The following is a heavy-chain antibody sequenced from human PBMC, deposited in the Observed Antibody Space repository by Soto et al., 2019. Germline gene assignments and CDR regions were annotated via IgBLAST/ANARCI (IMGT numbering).Heavy chain of an antibody. Sequence: ASVKVSCKASGYTFTSYGISWVRQAPGQGLEWMGWIGVYNGKTNYAQKLQGRVTMTTDISTSTIYMELRSLRSDDTAVYFCARDPADIWSGYSPLDYWGQGTLVTVSS. CDR2: IGVYNGKT. J-gene: IGHJ4*02. V-gene: IGHV1-18*01. CDR1: GYTFTSYG. D-gene: IGHD3-3*01. CDR3: ARDPADIWSGYSPLDY.